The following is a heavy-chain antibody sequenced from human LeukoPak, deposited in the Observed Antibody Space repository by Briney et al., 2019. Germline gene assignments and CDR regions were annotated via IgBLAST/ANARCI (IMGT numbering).Heavy chain of an antibody. Sequence: GASVKVSCKASGYTFTNYGISWVRQAPGQGLEWVGYISAYSGNTNYAQTLQGRVTMTTDTSTSTAYMELRSLRSDDTAVYYCARDLSFGSGSYQDFWGQGTLVTVSS. V-gene: IGHV1-18*01. D-gene: IGHD3-10*01. CDR1: GYTFTNYG. CDR2: ISAYSGNT. J-gene: IGHJ4*02. CDR3: ARDLSFGSGSYQDF.